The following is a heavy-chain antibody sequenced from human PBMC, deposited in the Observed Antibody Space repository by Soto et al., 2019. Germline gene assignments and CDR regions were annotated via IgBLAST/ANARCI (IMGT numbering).Heavy chain of an antibody. V-gene: IGHV3-21*04. Sequence: GGSLRLSCAASGFTFSSYDMRWVRQAPGKGLEWVSSISSTTNYIYYGDSVKGRFTISRDNAKNSLYLQMNSLRAEDTAVYYCASTPNYPGLFDYWGQGTLVTVSS. CDR2: ISSTTNYI. J-gene: IGHJ4*02. D-gene: IGHD4-4*01. CDR3: ASTPNYPGLFDY. CDR1: GFTFSSYD.